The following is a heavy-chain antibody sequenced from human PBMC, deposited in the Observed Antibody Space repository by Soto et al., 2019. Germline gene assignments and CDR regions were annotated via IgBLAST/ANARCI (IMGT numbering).Heavy chain of an antibody. CDR3: ARSGVVESRSLDY. CDR2: ISSSGSTK. Sequence: EVQLVESGGALVQTGGSLRLSCVASGFTFSSHDMNWVRQAPGKGLEWVSYISSSGSTKFYADSVKGRFTISRDNAEETLYLQMNSLRAEDTAVYYCARSGVVESRSLDYWGQGTRVTVSS. V-gene: IGHV3-48*03. J-gene: IGHJ4*02. CDR1: GFTFSSHD. D-gene: IGHD2-15*01.